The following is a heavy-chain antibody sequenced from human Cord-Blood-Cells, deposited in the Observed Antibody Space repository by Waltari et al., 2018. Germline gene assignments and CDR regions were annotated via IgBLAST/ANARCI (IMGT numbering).Heavy chain of an antibody. CDR2: INHSGST. Sequence: QVQLQQWGAGLLKPSETLSLTCAVYGGSFSGYSWSWIRHPPGKGLEWIGEINHSGSTNYNPSLKSRVTISVDTSKNQFSLKLSSVTAADTAVYYCARGAPIAAAGYWYFDLWGRGTLVTVSS. CDR3: ARGAPIAAAGYWYFDL. V-gene: IGHV4-34*01. J-gene: IGHJ2*01. D-gene: IGHD6-13*01. CDR1: GGSFSGYS.